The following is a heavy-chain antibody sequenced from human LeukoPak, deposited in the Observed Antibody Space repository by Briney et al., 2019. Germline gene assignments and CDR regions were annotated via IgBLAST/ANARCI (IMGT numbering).Heavy chain of an antibody. CDR1: GYTLTSYG. V-gene: IGHV1-18*01. J-gene: IGHJ4*02. CDR3: ARARSSYYDSSGYNY. CDR2: ISAYNGNT. Sequence: ASVKVSCKASGYTLTSYGISWVRQAPGQGLEWMGWISAYNGNTNYAQKLQGRVTMTTDTSTSTAYMELRSLRSDDTAVYYCARARSSYYDSSGYNYWGQGTLVTVSS. D-gene: IGHD3-22*01.